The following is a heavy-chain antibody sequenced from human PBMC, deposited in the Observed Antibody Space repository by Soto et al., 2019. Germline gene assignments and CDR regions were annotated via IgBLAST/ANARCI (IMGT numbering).Heavy chain of an antibody. CDR1: GFSFSSYW. CDR2: INPDGTSI. Sequence: EVQLVESGGALVQPGGSLRLSCVGSGFSFSSYWVHWVRQPPGKGLVWVSRINPDGTSISYADSVKGRFTISRDNAKNTLYLQMDGLGVDDTAVYYCARAGSYRFDYWGLGTLVTVSS. J-gene: IGHJ4*02. D-gene: IGHD3-10*01. V-gene: IGHV3-74*01. CDR3: ARAGSYRFDY.